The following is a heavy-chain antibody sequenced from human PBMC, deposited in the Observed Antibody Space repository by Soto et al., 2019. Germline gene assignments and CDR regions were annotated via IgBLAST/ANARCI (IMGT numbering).Heavy chain of an antibody. Sequence: VQLVESGGGVVQPGRSLRVSCAASGFTFSIYAMHWVRQAPGKRLEYISAISANGVGTYYADSVKGRFTISRDNSKNTLYLQMGSLRAEDMAVYHCTRENGLNGFDIWGQGTMVTVSS. J-gene: IGHJ3*02. V-gene: IGHV3-64*07. CDR3: TRENGLNGFDI. CDR1: GFTFSIYA. CDR2: ISANGVGT. D-gene: IGHD2-2*03.